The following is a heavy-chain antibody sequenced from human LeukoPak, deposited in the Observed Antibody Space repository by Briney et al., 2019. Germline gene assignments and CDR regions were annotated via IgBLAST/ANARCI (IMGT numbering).Heavy chain of an antibody. D-gene: IGHD2-15*01. CDR2: IYTSGST. Sequence: SETLSLTCTVSGGSISNKYWSWIRQPPGKGLEWIGRIYTSGSTNYNPSLKSRVTISVDTSKNQFSLKLSSVTAADTAVYYCARGVVAAALDYWGQGTLVTVSS. CDR3: ARGVVAAALDY. V-gene: IGHV4-4*08. J-gene: IGHJ4*02. CDR1: GGSISNKY.